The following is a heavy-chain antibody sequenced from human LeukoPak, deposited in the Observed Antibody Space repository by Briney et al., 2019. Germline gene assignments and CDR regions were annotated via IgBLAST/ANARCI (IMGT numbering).Heavy chain of an antibody. CDR3: ARHDSFIPY. CDR2: ISDNEGTT. J-gene: IGHJ1*01. D-gene: IGHD5-18*01. CDR1: GFTFNYYA. V-gene: IGHV3-23*01. Sequence: GGSLRLTCAASGFTFNYYAKRGVRQAPGKGLEWVSGISDNEGTTYYTDSVKGRFTISRDNTKKTVYLQMNDPRADDTAVYLCARHDSFIPYWARGPLVSVS.